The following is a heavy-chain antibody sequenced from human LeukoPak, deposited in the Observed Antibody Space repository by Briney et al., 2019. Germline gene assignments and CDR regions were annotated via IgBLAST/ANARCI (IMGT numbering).Heavy chain of an antibody. CDR1: GGSISSGSYY. D-gene: IGHD6-25*01. J-gene: IGHJ1*01. CDR2: IYTSGST. Sequence: SGTLSLTCTVSGGSISSGSYYWSWIRQPAGKGLEWIGRIYTSGSTNYNPSLKSRVTISVDTSKNQFSLKLSSVTAADTAVYYCASYSSDSSEHWGQGTLVTVSS. V-gene: IGHV4-61*02. CDR3: ASYSSDSSEH.